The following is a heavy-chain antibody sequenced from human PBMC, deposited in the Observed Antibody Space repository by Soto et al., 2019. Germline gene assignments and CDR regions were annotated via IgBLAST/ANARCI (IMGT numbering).Heavy chain of an antibody. V-gene: IGHV4-39*01. J-gene: IGHJ6*03. CDR1: GGSISSSSYY. D-gene: IGHD6-19*01. CDR2: IYYSGST. Sequence: QLQLQESGPGLVKPSETLSLTCTVSGGSISSSSYYWGWIRQPPGKGLEWIGSIYYSGSTYYNPSLKSRVTISVDTSKNQFSLKLSSVTAADTAVYYCARLLGVAGIVSIEYYMDVWGKGTTVTVSS. CDR3: ARLLGVAGIVSIEYYMDV.